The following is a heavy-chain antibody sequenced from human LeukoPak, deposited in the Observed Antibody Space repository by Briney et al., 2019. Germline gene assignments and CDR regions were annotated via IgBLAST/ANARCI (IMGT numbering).Heavy chain of an antibody. V-gene: IGHV3-48*01. CDR1: GFTFSSYS. D-gene: IGHD6-13*01. CDR2: ISSSSSTI. Sequence: GGSLRLSCAASGFTFSSYSMNWVRQAPGKGLEWVSYISSSSSTIYYADSVKGRFTVSRDNSKNMLYLQMNSLRAEDTALYYCAKGYHNSWYSDYMDVWGKGTTVTVSS. J-gene: IGHJ6*03. CDR3: AKGYHNSWYSDYMDV.